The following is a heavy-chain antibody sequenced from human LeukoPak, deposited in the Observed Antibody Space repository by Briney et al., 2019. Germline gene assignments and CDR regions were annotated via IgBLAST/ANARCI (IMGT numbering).Heavy chain of an antibody. CDR1: GGSISSANFY. V-gene: IGHV4-39*01. CDR2: IYYSGST. CDR3: ARLLLSAVWFDP. J-gene: IGHJ5*02. D-gene: IGHD2/OR15-2a*01. Sequence: SETLSLTCTVSGGSISSANFYWGWIRQPPGKGLDWIGSIYYSGSTYYNSSLKSRATISVDTSKNQFSLKLSSVTAADTAVYYCARLLLSAVWFDPWGEGTLVTVSS.